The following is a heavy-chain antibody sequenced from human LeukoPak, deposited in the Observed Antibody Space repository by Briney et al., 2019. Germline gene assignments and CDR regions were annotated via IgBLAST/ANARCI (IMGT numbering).Heavy chain of an antibody. Sequence: ASVKVSCKASGYTFTSYGIIWVRQAPGQGLEWMGWISAYNGNTNYAQKLQGRVTMTTDTSTSTAYMELRSLRSDDTAVYYCARDKTSSGRRGNWFDPWGQGTLVTVSS. CDR1: GYTFTSYG. V-gene: IGHV1-18*04. CDR3: ARDKTSSGRRGNWFDP. J-gene: IGHJ5*02. D-gene: IGHD6-19*01. CDR2: ISAYNGNT.